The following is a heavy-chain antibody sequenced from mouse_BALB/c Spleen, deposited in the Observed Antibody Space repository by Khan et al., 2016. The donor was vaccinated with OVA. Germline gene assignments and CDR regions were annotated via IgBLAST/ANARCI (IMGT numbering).Heavy chain of an antibody. J-gene: IGHJ2*01. CDR2: ISYSGNT. CDR3: ARVYGGDFDY. V-gene: IGHV3-2*02. D-gene: IGHD1-1*01. Sequence: VQLKELGPGLVKPSQSLSLICTVTGYSITSDYAWNWIRQFPGNKLEWMGFISYSGNTNYNPSLKSRISITRDTSKNQFFLHLNSVTTEDTATYYCARVYGGDFDYWGQGTTLTVSS. CDR1: GYSITSDYA.